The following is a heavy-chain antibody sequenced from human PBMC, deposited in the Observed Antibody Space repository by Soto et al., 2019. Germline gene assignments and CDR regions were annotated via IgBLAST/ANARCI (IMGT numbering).Heavy chain of an antibody. CDR3: ARGVRSYGRTDTYYYYGMDV. V-gene: IGHV3-33*01. CDR2: IWYDGSNK. D-gene: IGHD5-18*01. J-gene: IGHJ6*02. CDR1: GFTFSSYG. Sequence: QVQLVESGGVVVQPGRYLRLSCAASGFTFSSYGMHWVRQAPGKGLEWVAVIWYDGSNKYYADSVKGRFTISRDNSQNTLYLQMNRLRAEDTAVYYCARGVRSYGRTDTYYYYGMDVWCQGTTVTVSS.